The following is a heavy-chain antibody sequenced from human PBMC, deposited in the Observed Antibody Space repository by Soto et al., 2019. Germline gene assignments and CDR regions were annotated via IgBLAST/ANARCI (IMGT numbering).Heavy chain of an antibody. D-gene: IGHD2-15*01. V-gene: IGHV4-59*01. Sequence: PSETLSLTCTVSGGSISSYYWSWIRQPPGKGLEWIGYIYYSGSTNYNPSLKSRVTISVDTSKNQFSLKLSSVTAADTAVYYCAREGYCSGGSCYVNYFDYWGQGTLVTVSS. J-gene: IGHJ4*02. CDR2: IYYSGST. CDR1: GGSISSYY. CDR3: AREGYCSGGSCYVNYFDY.